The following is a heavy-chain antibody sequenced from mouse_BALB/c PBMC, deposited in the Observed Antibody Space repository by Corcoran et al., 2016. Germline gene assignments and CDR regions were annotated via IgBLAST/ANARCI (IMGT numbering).Heavy chain of an antibody. CDR1: GFNIKDTY. J-gene: IGHJ1*01. Sequence: EVQLQQSGAELVKPGASVKLSCTASGFNIKDTYMHWVKQRPEQGLEWIGRLDPANGNTKYDPKFQGKATITADTSSNTAYRQLSSLTSEDTAVYYCANWDWYFDVWGAGTTVTVSS. V-gene: IGHV14-3*02. CDR3: ANWDWYFDV. CDR2: LDPANGNT. D-gene: IGHD4-1*01.